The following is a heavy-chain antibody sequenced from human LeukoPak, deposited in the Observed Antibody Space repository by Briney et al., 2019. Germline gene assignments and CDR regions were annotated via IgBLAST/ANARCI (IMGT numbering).Heavy chain of an antibody. V-gene: IGHV4-4*02. D-gene: IGHD2-2*01. CDR2: IYHGGST. J-gene: IGHJ4*02. Sequence: PSGTLSLTCAVSGGSISTTDWWTWVRQPPGKGLEWIGEIYHGGSTHYNPSLKSRVTISVDKSKNQFSLKLSSVTAAGTAVYYCARVHCDDTSCFYFDYWGQGTLVTVSS. CDR1: GGSISTTDW. CDR3: ARVHCDDTSCFYFDY.